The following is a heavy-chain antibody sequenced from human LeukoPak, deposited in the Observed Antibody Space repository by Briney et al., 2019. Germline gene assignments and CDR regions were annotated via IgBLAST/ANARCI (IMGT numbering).Heavy chain of an antibody. CDR3: ASVDYDFWSGVFDY. V-gene: IGHV3-23*01. CDR2: IRGSGRST. D-gene: IGHD3-3*01. CDR1: GFTFRSYA. J-gene: IGHJ4*02. Sequence: GGSLRLSCAASGFTFRSYAMSWVRQAPGKGLECVSAIRGSGRSTYYADSVNGRFTISRDNSKNTLYLQMNSLRAEDTSVYYCASVDYDFWSGVFDYWGQGTLVSVSS.